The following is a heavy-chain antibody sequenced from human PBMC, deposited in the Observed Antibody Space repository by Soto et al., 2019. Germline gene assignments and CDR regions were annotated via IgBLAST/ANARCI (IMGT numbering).Heavy chain of an antibody. CDR3: ARLPSRHLVDY. CDR1: GSSINSSGYY. CDR2: MFYGVST. D-gene: IGHD3-3*02. J-gene: IGHJ4*02. V-gene: IGHV4-39*01. Sequence: SETLSLTCTVSGSSINSSGYYWGWIRQPPGKGLEWIGSMFYGVSTYYNPSLKSRVTVSVDTSKNQFSLNLRSVTAADTAVYSCARLPSRHLVDYWGQGTLVTVSS.